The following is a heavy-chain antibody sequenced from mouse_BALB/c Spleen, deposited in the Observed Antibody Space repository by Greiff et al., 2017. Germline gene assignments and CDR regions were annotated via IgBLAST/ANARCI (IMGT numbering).Heavy chain of an antibody. V-gene: IGHV1-7*01. CDR1: GYTFTSYW. CDR2: INPSTGYT. D-gene: IGHD2-4*01. CDR3: ARPYDYRFAY. J-gene: IGHJ3*01. Sequence: QVQLKESGAELAKPGASVKMSCKASGYTFTSYWMHWVKQRPGQGLEWIGYINPSTGYTEYNQKFKDKATLTADKSSSTAYMQLSSLTSEDSAVYYCARPYDYRFAYWGQGTLVTVSA.